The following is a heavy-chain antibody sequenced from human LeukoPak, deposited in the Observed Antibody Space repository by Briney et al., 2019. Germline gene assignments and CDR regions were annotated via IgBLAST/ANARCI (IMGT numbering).Heavy chain of an antibody. D-gene: IGHD1-26*01. Sequence: GGSLRLSCAASGFTVSSNYMSWVRQAPGKGLEWVSVNYSGGSTYYADSVKGRFTISRDNSKNTLYLQVNSLRAEDTAVYYCARKVGATTDYYYYMDVWGKGTTVTVSS. CDR2: NYSGGST. V-gene: IGHV3-66*02. J-gene: IGHJ6*03. CDR1: GFTVSSNY. CDR3: ARKVGATTDYYYYMDV.